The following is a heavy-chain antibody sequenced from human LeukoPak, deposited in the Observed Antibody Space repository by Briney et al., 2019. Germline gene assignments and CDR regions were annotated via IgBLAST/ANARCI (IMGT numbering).Heavy chain of an antibody. Sequence: GGSLRLSCAASGFTFSSYAMSWVRQAPGKGLEWVSAISGSGGSTYYADSVKGRFTISRDNSKNTLYLQMNSLRAEDTAVYYCAKENQLLPYYYYYGMDVWGQGTTVTVSS. CDR2: ISGSGGST. CDR1: GFTFSSYA. D-gene: IGHD2-2*01. V-gene: IGHV3-23*01. J-gene: IGHJ6*02. CDR3: AKENQLLPYYYYYGMDV.